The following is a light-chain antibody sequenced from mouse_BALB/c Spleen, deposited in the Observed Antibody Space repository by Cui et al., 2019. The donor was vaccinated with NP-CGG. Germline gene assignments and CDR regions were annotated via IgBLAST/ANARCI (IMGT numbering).Light chain of an antibody. J-gene: IGLJ1*01. V-gene: IGLV1*01. CDR2: GTN. CDR3: ALWYSNHWV. CDR1: TGAVTTSNY. Sequence: QAVVTQESALTTSPGETVTLTCRSSTGAVTTSNYANWVQEKPDHLFTGLIGGTNNRAPGVPARFSGSLIGDKAALTFTGAQTEDEAIYFCALWYSNHWVFGGGTKTDCP.